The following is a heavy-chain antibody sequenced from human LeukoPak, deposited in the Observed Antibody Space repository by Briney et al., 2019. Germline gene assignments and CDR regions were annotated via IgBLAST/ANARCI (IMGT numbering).Heavy chain of an antibody. D-gene: IGHD3-16*02. CDR2: ISAYNGNT. Sequence: ASVKVSCKASGYTFTSYGISWVRQAPGQGLEWMGWISAYNGNTNYAQKLQGRVTMTTDTSTSTAYMELRSLRSDDTAVYYCARVTTYYDYVWGSHPLDYWGQGTLVTVSS. V-gene: IGHV1-18*01. J-gene: IGHJ4*02. CDR1: GYTFTSYG. CDR3: ARVTTYYDYVWGSHPLDY.